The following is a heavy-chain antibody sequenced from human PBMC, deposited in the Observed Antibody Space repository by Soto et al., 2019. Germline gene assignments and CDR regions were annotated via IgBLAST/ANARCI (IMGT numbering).Heavy chain of an antibody. CDR3: ARDWQLLLLDYFDY. CDR1: GYTFTSYG. J-gene: IGHJ4*02. Sequence: ASVKVSCKASGYTFTSYGISWVRQAPGQGLEWMGWISAYNGNTNYAQKLQGRVTITTDTSTSTAYMELRSLRSDDTAVYYCARDWQLLLLDYFDYWGQGTLVTVSS. V-gene: IGHV1-18*04. D-gene: IGHD2-15*01. CDR2: ISAYNGNT.